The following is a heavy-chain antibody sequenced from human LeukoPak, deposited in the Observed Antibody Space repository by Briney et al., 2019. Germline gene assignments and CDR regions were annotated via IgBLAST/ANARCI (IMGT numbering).Heavy chain of an antibody. CDR2: ISYDGSNK. D-gene: IGHD5-24*01. Sequence: GRSLRLSCAASGFTFSSYAMHWVRQAPGKGLGWVAVISYDGSNKYYADSVKGRFTISRDNSKNTLYLQMNSLRAEDTAVYYCARERWLHYYFDYWGQGTLVTVSS. CDR3: ARERWLHYYFDY. J-gene: IGHJ4*02. V-gene: IGHV3-30*14. CDR1: GFTFSSYA.